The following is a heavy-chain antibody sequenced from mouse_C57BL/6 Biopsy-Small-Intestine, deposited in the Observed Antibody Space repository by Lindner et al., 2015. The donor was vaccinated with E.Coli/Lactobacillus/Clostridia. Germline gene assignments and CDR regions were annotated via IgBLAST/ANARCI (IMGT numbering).Heavy chain of an antibody. Sequence: VQLQESGPELVKPGASVRLPCKASGYTFTDYNMDWVKQSHVKSLEWIGDVNPNSGGTIYNQKFKGKATLTVDESSSTAYMELRSLTSEDSAVYYCTRTGGNYGYFDVWGTGTTVTISS. CDR3: TRTGGNYGYFDV. D-gene: IGHD2-1*01. J-gene: IGHJ1*03. CDR1: GYTFTDYN. CDR2: VNPNSGGT. V-gene: IGHV1-18*01.